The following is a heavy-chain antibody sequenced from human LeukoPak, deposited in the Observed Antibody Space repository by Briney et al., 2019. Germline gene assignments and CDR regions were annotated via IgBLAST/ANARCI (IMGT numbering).Heavy chain of an antibody. CDR2: INADGTT. V-gene: IGHV3-74*01. CDR3: ARDGSLPDY. Sequence: PGGSLRLSCTASGFIFSNYWMHWVRQAPGKGLVWVSRINADGTTIYAESVEGRFTISRDNAKNTLYLQMNSLRAEDTAVYYCARDGSLPDYWGQGTLVTVSS. CDR1: GFIFSNYW. D-gene: IGHD2-15*01. J-gene: IGHJ4*02.